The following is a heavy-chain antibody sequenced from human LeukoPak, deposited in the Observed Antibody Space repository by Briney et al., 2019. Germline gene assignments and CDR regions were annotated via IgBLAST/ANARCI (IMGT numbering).Heavy chain of an antibody. Sequence: GGSLRLSCAASGFTFSSYVMSWVRQAPGKGLEGVSTITDSGGSTYNADSVKGRFTISRDNSKSTLYLQMNSLRAEDTAVYYCAKDLFSGSGRAGNMDVWGKGTTVTVSS. CDR2: ITDSGGST. D-gene: IGHD3-10*01. CDR1: GFTFSSYV. V-gene: IGHV3-23*01. J-gene: IGHJ6*03. CDR3: AKDLFSGSGRAGNMDV.